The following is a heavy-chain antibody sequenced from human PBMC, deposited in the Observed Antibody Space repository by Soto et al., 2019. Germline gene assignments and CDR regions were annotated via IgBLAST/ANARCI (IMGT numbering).Heavy chain of an antibody. V-gene: IGHV4-38-2*01. CDR1: GYSISSGYY. J-gene: IGHJ4*02. CDR2: IYYSGST. CDR3: ASSKGTAAAAIDY. Sequence: SENLSLTCAVSGYSISSGYYRGWFRQPPGQGLEWIGSIYYSGSTYYNPSLKSRVTISVDTSKNQCSLKLSSVTAAHPPVYYCASSKGTAAAAIDYWGQGVRPTVSS. D-gene: IGHD6-13*01.